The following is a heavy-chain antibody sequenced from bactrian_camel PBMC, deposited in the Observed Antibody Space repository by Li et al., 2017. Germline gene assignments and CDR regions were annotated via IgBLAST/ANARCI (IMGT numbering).Heavy chain of an antibody. J-gene: IGHJ4*01. CDR2: IYTGDGRT. V-gene: IGHV3S1*01. CDR3: ATDPRAYGGACVRQMRAPGYSSASAL. Sequence: QVQLVESGGGSVQAGGSLRLSCVVSGSTWSNMRRDWFRVGWFRQAPGKEREGVAAIYTGDGRTAYVDSVKGRFTISLDLSKNTLYLQMNSLKPEDTAMYICATDPRAYGGACVRQMRAPGYSSASALWGQGTQVTVS. D-gene: IGHD6*01. CDR1: GSTWSNMRRDWFR.